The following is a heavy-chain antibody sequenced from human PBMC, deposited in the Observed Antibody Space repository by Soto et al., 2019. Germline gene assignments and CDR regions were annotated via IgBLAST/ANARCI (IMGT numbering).Heavy chain of an antibody. CDR3: ARARFDAFDI. CDR2: ISYDGSNK. CDR1: GFTFSNYA. V-gene: IGHV3-30-3*01. J-gene: IGHJ3*02. Sequence: QVQLVESGGGVVQPGRSLRLSCAASGFTFSNYAMHWVRQAPGKGLEWVAVISYDGSNKYYADSVKGRFTISRDNSRNTLYLQMNNLRADDTSVYYCARARFDAFDIWGQGTMVTVSS.